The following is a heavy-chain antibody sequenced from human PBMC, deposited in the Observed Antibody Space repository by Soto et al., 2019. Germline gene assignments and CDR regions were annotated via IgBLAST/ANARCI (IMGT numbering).Heavy chain of an antibody. Sequence: SETLFLTCTVSGGSISSYYWSWIRQPPGKGLEWIGYIYYSGSTNYNPSLKSRVTISVDTSKNQFSLKLSSVTAADTAVYYCARHRAFDPWGQGTLVTVSS. J-gene: IGHJ5*02. V-gene: IGHV4-59*08. CDR1: GGSISSYY. CDR3: ARHRAFDP. CDR2: IYYSGST.